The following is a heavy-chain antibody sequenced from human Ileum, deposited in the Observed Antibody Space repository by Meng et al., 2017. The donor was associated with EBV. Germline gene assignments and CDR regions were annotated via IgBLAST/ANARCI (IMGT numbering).Heavy chain of an antibody. J-gene: IGHJ4*02. CDR3: ATQESRDGHNPY. D-gene: IGHD5-24*01. CDR2: MYHSGTT. Sequence: QPQESGPGLANPSATLTPTCFVSGGSISSSYWWTWVRQSPGKGREWIGEMYHSGTTNYNPSLKSRVTISMGKSNNQLSLKLNSVTAADTAVYYCATQESRDGHNPYWGQGTLVTVSS. V-gene: IGHV4-4*02. CDR1: GGSISSSYW.